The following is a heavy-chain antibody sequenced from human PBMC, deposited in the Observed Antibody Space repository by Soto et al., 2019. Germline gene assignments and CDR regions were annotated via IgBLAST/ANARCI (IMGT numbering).Heavy chain of an antibody. CDR2: ISGGGDTT. J-gene: IGHJ4*02. D-gene: IGHD2-15*01. CDR3: SRGRWGSYCSGGSCYSNFDY. V-gene: IGHV3-23*01. CDR1: GFTFNNYA. Sequence: GALRLSCAASGFTFNNYAMTWVRQAPGKGLEWVSAISGGGDTTSYADSVKGRFTVSRDGSKNTLYLQLSSLRSEDTAVYYFSRGRWGSYCSGGSCYSNFDYWGQGTLVTVS.